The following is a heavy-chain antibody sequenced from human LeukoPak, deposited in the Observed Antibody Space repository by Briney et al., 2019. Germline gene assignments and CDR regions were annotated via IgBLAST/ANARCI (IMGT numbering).Heavy chain of an antibody. CDR3: AKSSGSYRR. Sequence: SETLSLTCTVSGDSIGSNYWSWIRQPAGQGLEWIGRIYPSGSNYNPSLKCRVSISVDKSKNQFSLKLISVTAADTAMYYSAKSSGSYRRWGQGTLVTVSS. CDR1: GDSIGSNY. V-gene: IGHV4-4*07. J-gene: IGHJ4*02. D-gene: IGHD1-26*01. CDR2: IYPSGS.